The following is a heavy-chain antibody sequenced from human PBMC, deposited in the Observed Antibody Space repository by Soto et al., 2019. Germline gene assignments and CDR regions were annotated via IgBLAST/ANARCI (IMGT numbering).Heavy chain of an antibody. D-gene: IGHD6-19*01. CDR3: ARVAYSYGWTYDY. Sequence: XGSLRLSCAAAGFTFSSYWMSWVRQAPGKGLEWVANIKQDGSEKYYVDSVKGRFTLSRDNAKNSLHLQMNSLRAEDTAIYFCARVAYSYGWTYDYWGQGNLVTVSS. CDR2: IKQDGSEK. CDR1: GFTFSSYW. J-gene: IGHJ4*01. V-gene: IGHV3-7*01.